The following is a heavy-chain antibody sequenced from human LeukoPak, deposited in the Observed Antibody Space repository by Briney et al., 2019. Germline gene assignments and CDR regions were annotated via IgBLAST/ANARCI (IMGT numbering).Heavy chain of an antibody. J-gene: IGHJ4*02. Sequence: ASVTVSCKASGYTFTGYYMHWVRQAPGQGLEWMGWINPNSGGTNYAQKFQGRVAMTRDTSISTAYMELSRLRSDDTAVYYCARDCSISDFWSGCYGFGGVGYWGQGTLVTVSS. D-gene: IGHD3-3*01. CDR3: ARDCSISDFWSGCYGFGGVGY. CDR2: INPNSGGT. CDR1: GYTFTGYY. V-gene: IGHV1-2*02.